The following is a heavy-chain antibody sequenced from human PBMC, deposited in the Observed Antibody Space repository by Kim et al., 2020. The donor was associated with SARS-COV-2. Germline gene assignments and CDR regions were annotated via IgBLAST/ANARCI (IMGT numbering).Heavy chain of an antibody. Sequence: GGSLRLSCAASGFTFSSYGMHWVRQAPGKGLEWVAVISYDGSNKYYADSVKGRFTISRDNSKNTLYLQMNSLRAEDTDVYYCAKDKQYQLLRARYYYGMDVWGQGTTVTVSS. CDR1: GFTFSSYG. CDR3: AKDKQYQLLRARYYYGMDV. J-gene: IGHJ6*02. D-gene: IGHD2-2*01. CDR2: ISYDGSNK. V-gene: IGHV3-30*18.